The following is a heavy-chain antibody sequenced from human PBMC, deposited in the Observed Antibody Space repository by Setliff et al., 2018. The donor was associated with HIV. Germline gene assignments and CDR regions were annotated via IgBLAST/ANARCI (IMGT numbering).Heavy chain of an antibody. CDR1: GYSFTSYW. CDR2: IDPSDSYT. J-gene: IGHJ4*02. V-gene: IGHV5-10-1*01. Sequence: GASLTLSCKGSGYSFTSYWISWVRQMPGKGLEWMGRIDPSDSYTNYSPSFQGHVTISADKSISTAYRQWSSLKASDTAMYYCATTPGWDSSGYYSRLTHFDYWGQGTLVTVSS. CDR3: ATTPGWDSSGYYSRLTHFDY. D-gene: IGHD3-22*01.